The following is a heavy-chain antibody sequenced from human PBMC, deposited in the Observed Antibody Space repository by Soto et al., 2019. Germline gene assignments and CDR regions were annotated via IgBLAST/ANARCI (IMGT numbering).Heavy chain of an antibody. D-gene: IGHD4-17*01. CDR2: TNPKSGYT. Sequence: QVQLVQSGAEVKKPGASVKVSCKTSGYTFTRYDINWVRQAPGQGLEWMGWTNPKSGYTGSAQKFQGRITMTRDSSISTAYMELNSLTSEDSAVYYCARTDGDLYSWGQRTLVTVSS. CDR1: GYTFTRYD. J-gene: IGHJ4*02. CDR3: ARTDGDLYS. V-gene: IGHV1-8*01.